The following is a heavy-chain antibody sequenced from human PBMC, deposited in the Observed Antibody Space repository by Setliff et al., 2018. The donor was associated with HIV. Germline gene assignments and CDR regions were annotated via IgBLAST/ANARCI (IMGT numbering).Heavy chain of an antibody. Sequence: GGSLRLSCAASGLTDTYNYMSWVRQAPGKGLEWVGRIKSENDGGTTDYAAPVKGRFTISRDDSKDTVYLQMNSLQVDDTGVYFCSTGPSRVSDGIADFWGPGTLVTVSS. CDR3: STGPSRVSDGIADF. CDR1: GLTDTYNY. J-gene: IGHJ4*02. CDR2: IKSENDGGTT. V-gene: IGHV3-15*01.